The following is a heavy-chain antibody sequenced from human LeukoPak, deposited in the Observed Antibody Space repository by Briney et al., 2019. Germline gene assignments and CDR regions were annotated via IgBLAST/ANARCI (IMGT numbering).Heavy chain of an antibody. V-gene: IGHV3-23*01. J-gene: IGHJ5*02. D-gene: IGHD6-19*01. Sequence: PGGSLRLSCAASGFTFSSYAMSWVRQAPGKGLEWVSAISGSGGSTYYADSVKGRFTISRDNSKNTLYLQMNSLRAEDTAVYYCANWGIAVAGTSSHSWFDPWGQGTLVTVSS. CDR2: ISGSGGST. CDR1: GFTFSSYA. CDR3: ANWGIAVAGTSSHSWFDP.